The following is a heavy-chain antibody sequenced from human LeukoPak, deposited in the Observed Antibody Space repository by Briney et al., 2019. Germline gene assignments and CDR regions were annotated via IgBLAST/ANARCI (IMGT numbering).Heavy chain of an antibody. Sequence: GGSLRLSCAASGFTFSNYAMSWVRQAPGKGLEWVSSISSSSTYMFYADSVRGRFTISRDNAKNSLYLQMNSLRAEDTAVYYCARDRGSGWHTFDYWDQGTLVTVSS. V-gene: IGHV3-21*01. CDR1: GFTFSNYA. D-gene: IGHD6-19*01. CDR3: ARDRGSGWHTFDY. CDR2: ISSSSTYM. J-gene: IGHJ4*02.